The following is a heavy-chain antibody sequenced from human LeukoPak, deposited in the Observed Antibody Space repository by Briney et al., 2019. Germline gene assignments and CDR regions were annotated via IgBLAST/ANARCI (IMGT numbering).Heavy chain of an antibody. CDR2: IYSGGST. CDR3: ARELYDSSGYYAQGYYYGMDV. CDR1: GFTFSDYY. D-gene: IGHD3-22*01. V-gene: IGHV3-53*01. Sequence: GGSLRLSCAASGFTFSDYYMSWIRQAPGKGLEWVSVIYSGGSTYYADSVKGRFTISRDNSKNTLYLQMNSLRAEDTAVYYCARELYDSSGYYAQGYYYGMDVWGQGTTVTVSS. J-gene: IGHJ6*02.